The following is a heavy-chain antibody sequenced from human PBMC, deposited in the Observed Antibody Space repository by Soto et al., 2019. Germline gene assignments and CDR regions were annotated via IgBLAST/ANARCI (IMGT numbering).Heavy chain of an antibody. CDR1: GFTFSSYS. CDR3: ARGARNYYYFDY. D-gene: IGHD3-10*01. CDR2: ISSSSSYI. Sequence: GGSLRLSCAASGFTFSSYSMNRVRQAPGKGLEWVSSISSSSSYIYYADSVKGRLTISRDNTKNTVYLQMNSLRAEDTAVYYCARGARNYYYFDYWGQGTLVTAPQ. V-gene: IGHV3-21*01. J-gene: IGHJ4*02.